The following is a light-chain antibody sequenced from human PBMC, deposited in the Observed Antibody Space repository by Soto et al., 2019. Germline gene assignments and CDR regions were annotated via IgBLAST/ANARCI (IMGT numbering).Light chain of an antibody. CDR1: QTVTGTF. CDR2: GAS. V-gene: IGKV3-20*01. J-gene: IGKJ4*01. CDR3: QLYLSSFLT. Sequence: EIVLTQSPGILSLSPGERATLSCRASQTVTGTFLVWFQQKPGQAPRLLMCGASRRATGIPDRFSGSGSGTDFTLTISRLEPEDFAVYYCQLYLSSFLTFGGGTKVDIK.